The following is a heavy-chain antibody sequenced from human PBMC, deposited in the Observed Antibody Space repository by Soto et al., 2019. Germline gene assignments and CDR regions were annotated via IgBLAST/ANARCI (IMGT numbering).Heavy chain of an antibody. J-gene: IGHJ4*02. V-gene: IGHV1-69*01. CDR1: GGTFSSYA. CDR2: IIPIFGTA. Sequence: QVQLVQSGAEVKKPGSSVKVSCKASGGTFSSYAISWVRQAPGQGLEWMGGIIPIFGTANYAQKVQGRVTMTADESTSTAYMELSSLRSEDTAVYYCAIPPWDSSGYYYGLNYWGQGTLVTVSS. CDR3: AIPPWDSSGYYYGLNY. D-gene: IGHD3-22*01.